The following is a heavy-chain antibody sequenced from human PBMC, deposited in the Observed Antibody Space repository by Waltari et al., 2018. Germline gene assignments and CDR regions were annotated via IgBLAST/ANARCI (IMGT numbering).Heavy chain of an antibody. D-gene: IGHD3-10*01. CDR3: ASTRYYGSGSARDLD. V-gene: IGHV4-34*01. CDR1: GGSFCGYS. J-gene: IGHJ4*02. Sequence: QVPLQQWGAGLLKPSETLSLTCAVYGGSFCGYSWSWIRQPPGKGLEWIGEINHSGSTNYNPSLKSRVTISVDTSKNQFSLKLSSVTAADTAVYYCASTRYYGSGSARDLDWGQGTLVTVSS. CDR2: INHSGST.